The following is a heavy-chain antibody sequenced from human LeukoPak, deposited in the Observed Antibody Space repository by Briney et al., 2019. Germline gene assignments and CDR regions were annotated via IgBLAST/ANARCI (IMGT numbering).Heavy chain of an antibody. CDR1: GYSFTNYG. Sequence: ASVKVSCKASGYSFTNYGVAWVRQAPGQGPEWMGWISAKNGNANYAQQFQGRVTMTIETSTNTAYMELRSLRSDDTAVYYCARDLNGGLIGYWGQGTQVTVSS. V-gene: IGHV1-18*01. CDR2: ISAKNGNA. D-gene: IGHD2-8*01. CDR3: ARDLNGGLIGY. J-gene: IGHJ4*02.